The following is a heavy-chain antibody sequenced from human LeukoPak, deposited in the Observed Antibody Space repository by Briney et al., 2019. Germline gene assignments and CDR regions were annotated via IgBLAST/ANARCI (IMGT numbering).Heavy chain of an antibody. CDR1: GGSFSGYY. D-gene: IGHD3-3*01. V-gene: IGHV4-34*01. J-gene: IGHJ3*02. Sequence: SETLSLTCAVYGGSFSGYYWSWIRQPPGKGVEWIGEINHSGSTNYNPSLKSRVTMSVDTSKNQFSLRLSSVTAADTAVYYCVREVESQGRSLDIWGQGTMVTVSS. CDR2: INHSGST. CDR3: VREVESQGRSLDI.